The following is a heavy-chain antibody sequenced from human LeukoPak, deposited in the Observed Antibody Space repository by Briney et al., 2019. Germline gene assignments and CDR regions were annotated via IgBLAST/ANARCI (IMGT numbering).Heavy chain of an antibody. CDR2: ISYDGSNK. CDR3: AKTWDWSYGMDV. CDR1: GFTFSSYA. Sequence: GGSLRLSCAASGFTFSSYAMHWVRQAPGKGLEWVAVISYDGSNKYYADSVKGRFTISRDNSKNTLYLQMNSLRAEDTAVYYCAKTWDWSYGMDVWGQGTTVTVSS. J-gene: IGHJ6*02. V-gene: IGHV3-30-3*02. D-gene: IGHD3-3*01.